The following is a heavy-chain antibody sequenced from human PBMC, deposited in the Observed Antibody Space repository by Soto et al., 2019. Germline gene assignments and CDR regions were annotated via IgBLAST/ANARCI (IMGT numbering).Heavy chain of an antibody. CDR3: AKEGNFWSGYYGMEV. CDR1: GFSFSSYA. CDR2: IRGSGDST. V-gene: IGHV3-23*01. Sequence: EVQLLESGGGLVQPGGSLRLSCAASGFSFSSYAMSWVRQAPGKGLEWVSGIRGSGDSTDYADSVKGRFTISRDNSKNTMYLQMNSVRAEDTAVYYCAKEGNFWSGYYGMEVWGQGTTVTVSS. J-gene: IGHJ6*02. D-gene: IGHD3-3*01.